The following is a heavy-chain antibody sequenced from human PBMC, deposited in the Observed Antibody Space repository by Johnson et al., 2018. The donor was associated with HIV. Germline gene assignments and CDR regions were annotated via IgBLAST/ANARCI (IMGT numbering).Heavy chain of an antibody. CDR2: ISWNSGSI. CDR3: AKDLDDSSGYYRPELAFDI. V-gene: IGHV3-9*01. Sequence: VQLVESGGGLVQPGRSLRLSCAASGFTFDDFAMHWVRQAPGKGLEWVSGISWNSGSIGYADSVKGRFTISSDNAKNSLYLQMNSLRAEDTALYYCAKDLDDSSGYYRPELAFDIWGHGTMVTVSS. J-gene: IGHJ3*02. CDR1: GFTFDDFA. D-gene: IGHD3-22*01.